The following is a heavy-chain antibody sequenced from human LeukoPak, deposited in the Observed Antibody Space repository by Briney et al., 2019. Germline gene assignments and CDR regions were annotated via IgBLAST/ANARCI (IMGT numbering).Heavy chain of an antibody. V-gene: IGHV4-38-2*01. J-gene: IGHJ4*02. CDR2: IYHSGST. CDR1: GYSISSGYY. D-gene: IGHD6-19*01. Sequence: PSETLSLTCAVSGYSISSGYYWGWIRQPPGKGLEWIGSIYHSGSTYYNPSLKSRVTISVDTSKNQFPLKLSSVTAADTAVYCCARQGIAVAGTKVFDYWGQGTLVTVSS. CDR3: ARQGIAVAGTKVFDY.